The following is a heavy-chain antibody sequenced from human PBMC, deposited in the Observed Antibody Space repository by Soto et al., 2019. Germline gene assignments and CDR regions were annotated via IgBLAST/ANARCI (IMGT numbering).Heavy chain of an antibody. Sequence: QLQLQESGPGLVKPSETLSLTCTVSGGSISSSPYYWGWIRQPPGKGLEWIGNIYYNGNTFYNPSLKSRVTISVDTSKNQFSLKLSSVTAADTAVYYCARHGPLSNNWNQLDYWGQGTLGTVSS. CDR2: IYYNGNT. D-gene: IGHD1-1*01. V-gene: IGHV4-39*01. CDR3: ARHGPLSNNWNQLDY. CDR1: GGSISSSPYY. J-gene: IGHJ4*02.